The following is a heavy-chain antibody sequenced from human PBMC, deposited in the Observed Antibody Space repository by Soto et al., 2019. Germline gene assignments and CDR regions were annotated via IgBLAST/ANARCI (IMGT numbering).Heavy chain of an antibody. CDR3: ARDPSPTEIGDYSGSYYGGY. CDR2: IWYDGSNK. J-gene: IGHJ4*02. V-gene: IGHV3-33*01. D-gene: IGHD1-26*01. Sequence: QVQLVESGGGVVQPGRSLRLSCAASGFTFSSYGMHWVRQAPGKGLEWVAVIWYDGSNKYYADSVKGRFTISRDNSKNTLYLQMNSLRAEDTAVYYCARDPSPTEIGDYSGSYYGGYWGQGTLVTVSS. CDR1: GFTFSSYG.